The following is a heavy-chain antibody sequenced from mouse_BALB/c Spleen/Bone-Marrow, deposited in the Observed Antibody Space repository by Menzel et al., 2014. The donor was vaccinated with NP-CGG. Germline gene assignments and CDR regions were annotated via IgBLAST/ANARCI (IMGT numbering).Heavy chain of an antibody. CDR1: GYTFTSYT. V-gene: IGHV1-4*01. Sequence: QVQLQQFGAELARPGASVKMSCKASGYTFTSYTMHWVKQRPGQGLEWIGFINPSSNYTNYNQKFKDKATLTADKSSSTAYMQLSSLTSEDSAVYYCARVLRWSLDYWGQGTTLTVSS. CDR2: INPSSNYT. D-gene: IGHD6-2*01. J-gene: IGHJ2*01. CDR3: ARVLRWSLDY.